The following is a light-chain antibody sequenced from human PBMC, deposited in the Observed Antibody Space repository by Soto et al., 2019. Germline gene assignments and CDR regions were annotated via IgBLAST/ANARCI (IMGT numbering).Light chain of an antibody. CDR2: DAS. CDR3: PQLNTPPLT. V-gene: IGKV1-13*02. CDR1: QGIGTA. J-gene: IGKJ4*01. Sequence: IQLTQSPSTLSASVGDRVTITCRASQGIGTALAWYHQRPGNSPDLLVYDASTLQSGVPSRFSGSESDTYFSFTLIGPHPEDRGHYYCPQLNTPPLTFGGGTRVEIQ.